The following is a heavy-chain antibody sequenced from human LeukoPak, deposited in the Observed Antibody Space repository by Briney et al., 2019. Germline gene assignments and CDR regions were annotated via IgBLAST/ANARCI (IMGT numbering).Heavy chain of an antibody. J-gene: IGHJ6*03. CDR2: INHTGST. D-gene: IGHD3-10*01. CDR3: ARGGGFYYMDV. CDR1: GGSFSGYY. Sequence: PSETLSLTCAVYGGSFSGYYWSWIRQPPGKGLEWIGEINHTGSTNYNPSLKSRVTISVDASKNQFSLRLSSVTAADTAVYYCARGGGFYYMDVWVKGTTVTVSS. V-gene: IGHV4-34*01.